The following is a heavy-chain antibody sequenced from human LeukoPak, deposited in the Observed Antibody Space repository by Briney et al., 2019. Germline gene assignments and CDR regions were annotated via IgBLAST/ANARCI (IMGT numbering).Heavy chain of an antibody. CDR1: GFTFSSYA. J-gene: IGHJ6*02. CDR3: ARERVAVAHYGMDV. V-gene: IGHV3-30-3*01. Sequence: GGSLRLSCAASGFTFSSYAMHWVRQAPGKGLEWVAVISYDGSNKYYADSVKGRFTISRDNSKNTLYLQMNSLRAEDTAVYYCARERVAVAHYGMDVWGQGTTVTVSS. D-gene: IGHD6-19*01. CDR2: ISYDGSNK.